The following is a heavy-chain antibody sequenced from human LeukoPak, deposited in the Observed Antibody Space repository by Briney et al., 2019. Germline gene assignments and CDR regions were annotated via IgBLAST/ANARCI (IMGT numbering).Heavy chain of an antibody. CDR1: VGSISSYY. CDR2: IYYSGST. J-gene: IGHJ4*02. V-gene: IGHV4-59*08. Sequence: PSETLSLTCTVSVGSISSYYWSWIRKPPGKGLEWIGYIYYSGSTNYIPSLKGRVTISVDTSKNQFSLKLSSVTAADTAVYYCARRADGYNLWGQGTLVTVSS. D-gene: IGHD5-24*01. CDR3: ARRADGYNL.